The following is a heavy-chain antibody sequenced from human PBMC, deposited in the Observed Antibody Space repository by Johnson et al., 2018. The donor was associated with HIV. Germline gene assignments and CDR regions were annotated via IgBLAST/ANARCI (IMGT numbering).Heavy chain of an antibody. CDR1: GFTFSRYW. CDR3: AKDVSLVTMIAEGLAFDI. CDR2: IKQDGSEK. J-gene: IGHJ3*02. Sequence: VQLVESGGDLVQPGGSLRLSCAASGFTFAASGFTFSRYWMTWVRQAPGKGLEWVANIKQDGSEKYYVDSVKGRFTISRDNAKNSLYLQMNSLGSEDTALYYCAKDVSLVTMIAEGLAFDIWGQGTMVTVSS. V-gene: IGHV3-7*05. D-gene: IGHD3-22*01.